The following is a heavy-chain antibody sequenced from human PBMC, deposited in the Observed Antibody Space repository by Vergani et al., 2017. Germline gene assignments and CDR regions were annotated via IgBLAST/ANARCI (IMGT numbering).Heavy chain of an antibody. CDR1: GGSLSGYY. CDR3: ARRAERWETLLRDDFDV. V-gene: IGHV4-34*01. J-gene: IGHJ3*01. CDR2: INHSGTI. D-gene: IGHD1-26*01. Sequence: QVQLQQWGPGLLKPSETLSLTCAVYGGSLSGYYWSWIRLAPGKGLEGIGEINHSGTINYNPTLKSPFNVSIDTSRDHFSLKLWSVSAADTAVYFCARRAERWETLLRDDFDVWGQGTFVTVSP.